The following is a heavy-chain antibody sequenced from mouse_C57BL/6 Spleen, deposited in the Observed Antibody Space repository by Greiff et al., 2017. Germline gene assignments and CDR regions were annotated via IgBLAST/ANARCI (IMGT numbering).Heavy chain of an antibody. CDR3: ARWGSIFDY. CDR1: GYTFTSYW. J-gene: IGHJ2*01. Sequence: VQLQQPGAELVMPGASVKLSCKASGYTFTSYWMHWVKQRPGQGLEWIGEIDPSDSYTNYNQKFKGKSTLTVDKSSSTAYMQLSSLTSEDSAVYYCARWGSIFDYWGQGTTLTVSS. V-gene: IGHV1-69*01. D-gene: IGHD1-1*01. CDR2: IDPSDSYT.